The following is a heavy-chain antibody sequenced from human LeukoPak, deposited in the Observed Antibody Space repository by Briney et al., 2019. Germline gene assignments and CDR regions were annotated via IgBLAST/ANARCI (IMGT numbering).Heavy chain of an antibody. CDR1: GFTFSSYA. J-gene: IGHJ4*02. Sequence: GGSLRLSCAASGFTFSSYAMSWVRQAPGKGLEWVSAISGSGGSTYYADSVKGRFTISRDNSKNTLYFQMNSLRAEDTAVYYCAREHYYGSGSWGHFDYWGQGTLVTVSS. CDR2: ISGSGGST. V-gene: IGHV3-23*01. CDR3: AREHYYGSGSWGHFDY. D-gene: IGHD3-10*01.